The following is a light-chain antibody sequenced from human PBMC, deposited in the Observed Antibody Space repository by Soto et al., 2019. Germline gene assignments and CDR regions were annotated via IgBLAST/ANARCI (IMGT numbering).Light chain of an antibody. V-gene: IGLV2-23*02. CDR2: EVS. CDR1: SSDVGRYNL. Sequence: QSALTQPASVSGSPGQSITISCTGTSSDVGRYNLVSWYQQYPGKAPEVIIYEVSKRPSGVSNRFSGSKSGNTASLTISGLQAEYEADYYCCSYAGSSSVVFGGGTQLTVL. CDR3: CSYAGSSSVV. J-gene: IGLJ2*01.